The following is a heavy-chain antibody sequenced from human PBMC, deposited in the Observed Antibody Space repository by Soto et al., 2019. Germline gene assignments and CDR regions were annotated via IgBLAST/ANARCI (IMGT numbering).Heavy chain of an antibody. J-gene: IGHJ3*02. CDR2: TIPVFNTA. D-gene: IGHD3-10*01. CDR3: ARGVYGSGNYYTGPSAFDI. V-gene: IGHV1-69*06. Sequence: QVQLEQSGAEVKKPGSSVKVSCKASGGTLSDHGVAWLRQAPGQGLEWMGGTIPVFNTAKYAQKFQGRGTVTAHKFTIIAYMQLTSLTSEDTAFYFCARGVYGSGNYYTGPSAFDIWGQGTVVIVSS. CDR1: GGTLSDHG.